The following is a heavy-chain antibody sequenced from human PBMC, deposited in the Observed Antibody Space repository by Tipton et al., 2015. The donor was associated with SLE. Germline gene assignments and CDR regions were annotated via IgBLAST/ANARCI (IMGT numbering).Heavy chain of an antibody. D-gene: IGHD3/OR15-3a*01. Sequence: GSLRLSCAASGFKFSDYSIHWVRQAPGKGLEWVAFIRSDGSKKYYADSVKGRFTISRDNFQNVLFLQMSNLRSEDTAVYYFAKCSGVPDTDFWGQGTLVRVSS. CDR2: IRSDGSKK. CDR1: GFKFSDYS. V-gene: IGHV3-30*02. CDR3: AKCSGVPDTDF. J-gene: IGHJ4*02.